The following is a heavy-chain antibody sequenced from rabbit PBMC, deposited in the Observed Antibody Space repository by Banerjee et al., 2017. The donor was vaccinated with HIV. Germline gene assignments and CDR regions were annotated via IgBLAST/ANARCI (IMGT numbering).Heavy chain of an antibody. V-gene: IGHV1S45*01. Sequence: EQLEESGGGLVKPEGSLTLTCKASGVSLNDKDVMCWVRQAPGKGLEWIACINIVTGKSVYASWAKGRFTMSRTSSTTVTLQMTSLTAANTATYFCARDTGSSFSSYGMDLWGQGTLVTVS. CDR2: INIVTGKS. CDR3: ARDTGSSFSSYGMDL. D-gene: IGHD8-1*01. J-gene: IGHJ6*01. CDR1: GVSLNDKDV.